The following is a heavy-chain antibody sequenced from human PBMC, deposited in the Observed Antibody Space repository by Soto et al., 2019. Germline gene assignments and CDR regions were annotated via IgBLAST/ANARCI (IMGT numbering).Heavy chain of an antibody. CDR3: ATGRDCTNGVCYKSWFDP. Sequence: AAVKVSCKASGYTFTSYGISWVRQAPGQGLEWMGWISAYNGNTNYAQKLQGRVTMTTDTSTSTAYMELRSLRSDDTAVYYCATGRDCTNGVCYKSWFDPWGQGTLVTVSS. CDR1: GYTFTSYG. CDR2: ISAYNGNT. D-gene: IGHD2-8*01. J-gene: IGHJ5*02. V-gene: IGHV1-18*01.